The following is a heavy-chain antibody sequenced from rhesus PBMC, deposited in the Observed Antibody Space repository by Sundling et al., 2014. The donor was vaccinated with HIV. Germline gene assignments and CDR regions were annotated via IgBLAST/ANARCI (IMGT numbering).Heavy chain of an antibody. CDR2: ISSASSYI. D-gene: IGHD1-26*01. J-gene: IGHJ1*01. CDR3: TLNWNQYFEF. V-gene: IGHV3-136*01. Sequence: EVQLVESGGGLVQPGGSLRLSCAASGFTFSTYAMGWVRQAPGKGLEWVSSISSASSYIYYADSLKGRFIISRDNAKNSLSLQMNSLRAEDTAVYYCTLNWNQYFEFWGQGALVTVST. CDR1: GFTFSTYA.